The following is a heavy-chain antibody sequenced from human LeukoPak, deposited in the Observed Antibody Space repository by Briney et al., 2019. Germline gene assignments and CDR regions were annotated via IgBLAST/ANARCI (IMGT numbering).Heavy chain of an antibody. CDR3: ARDPRGGSSSWYGDDQSTKYYYMDV. CDR1: GFTFSSYW. D-gene: IGHD6-13*01. CDR2: IKQDGSEK. Sequence: GGSLRLSCAASGFTFSSYWMSWVRQAPGKGLEWVANIKQDGSEKYYVDSVKGRFTISRDNAKNSLYLQMNSLRPDDTAVYYCARDPRGGSSSWYGDDQSTKYYYMDVWGKGTTVTVSS. J-gene: IGHJ6*03. V-gene: IGHV3-7*01.